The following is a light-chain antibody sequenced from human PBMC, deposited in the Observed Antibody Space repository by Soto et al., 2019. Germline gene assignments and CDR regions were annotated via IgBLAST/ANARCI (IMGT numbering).Light chain of an antibody. Sequence: QLVLTQPPSVSGSPGQSVTISCTGTSSDVGSYNRVSWYQQPPGTAPKLMIYEVSYRPSGVPDRFSGSKSGNTASLTISGLQAEDEADYYCGSYTINSTWVFGGGTKLTVL. V-gene: IGLV2-18*02. CDR2: EVS. J-gene: IGLJ3*02. CDR3: GSYTINSTWV. CDR1: SSDVGSYNR.